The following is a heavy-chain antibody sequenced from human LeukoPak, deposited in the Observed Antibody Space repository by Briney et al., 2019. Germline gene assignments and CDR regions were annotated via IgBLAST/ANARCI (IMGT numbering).Heavy chain of an antibody. CDR2: ISYDGNNK. CDR3: ARPAAPYLNYYFDL. Sequence: PGGSLRLACVASGLRIRHNSMNWVRQAPGKGLEWVAVISYDGNNKFYAGSVKGRFNISRDNSKDTLFLQMSSLSDEDTAVYFCARPAAPYLNYYFDLWGRGTLVTVSS. CDR1: GLRIRHNS. J-gene: IGHJ2*01. V-gene: IGHV3-30*03. D-gene: IGHD1-7*01.